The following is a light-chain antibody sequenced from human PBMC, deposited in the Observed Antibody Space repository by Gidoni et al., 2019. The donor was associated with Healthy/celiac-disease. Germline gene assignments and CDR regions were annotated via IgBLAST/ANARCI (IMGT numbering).Light chain of an antibody. Sequence: DIQLTQYPSSLSASVGDRVTITCRASQSISSYLNWYQQKPGKAPKLLIYAASSLQSGVPSRFSGSGSGTDFTLTISSLQPEDFATYYCQQSYSTRWLTFGGGTKVEIK. J-gene: IGKJ4*01. CDR2: AAS. V-gene: IGKV1-39*01. CDR1: QSISSY. CDR3: QQSYSTRWLT.